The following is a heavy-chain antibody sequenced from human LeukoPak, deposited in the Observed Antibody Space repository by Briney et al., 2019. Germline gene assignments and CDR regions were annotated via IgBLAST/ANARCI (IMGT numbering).Heavy chain of an antibody. Sequence: SETLSLTCTVSGGSISSYYWSWIRQPPGKGLEWIGYIYYSGSTNYNPSLKSRVTISVDTSKNQFSLKLSSVTAADTAVYYCARLGGTGSGGFDYWGQGTLVTVSS. D-gene: IGHD3-16*01. CDR3: ARLGGTGSGGFDY. CDR2: IYYSGST. J-gene: IGHJ4*02. CDR1: GGSISSYY. V-gene: IGHV4-59*08.